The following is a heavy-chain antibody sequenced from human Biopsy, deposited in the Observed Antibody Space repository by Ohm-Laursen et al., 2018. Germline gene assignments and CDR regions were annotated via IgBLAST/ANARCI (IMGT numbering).Heavy chain of an antibody. CDR1: GGSLSSYS. Sequence: TLSLTCTVSGGSLSSYSWSWIRQPAGKGLEWIGQIYTSGITNYNPSLKSRVTMSVDTSKNKFSLMVSSVTAADTAVYYCARDRDRRGWFDPWGQGTLVTVSS. D-gene: IGHD1-14*01. V-gene: IGHV4-4*07. J-gene: IGHJ5*02. CDR2: IYTSGIT. CDR3: ARDRDRRGWFDP.